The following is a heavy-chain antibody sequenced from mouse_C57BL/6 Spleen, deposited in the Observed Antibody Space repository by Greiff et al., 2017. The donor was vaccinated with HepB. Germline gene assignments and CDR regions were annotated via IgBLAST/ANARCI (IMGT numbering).Heavy chain of an antibody. Sequence: QVQLQQPGAELVRPGSSVKLSCKASGYTFTSYWMHWVKQRPIQGLEWIGNIDPSDSETHYNQKFKDKATLTVDKSSSTAYMQLSSLTSEDSAVYYCARGGNGSPYYFDYWGQGTTLTVSS. CDR3: ARGGNGSPYYFDY. J-gene: IGHJ2*01. CDR1: GYTFTSYW. V-gene: IGHV1-52*01. CDR2: IDPSDSET. D-gene: IGHD1-1*01.